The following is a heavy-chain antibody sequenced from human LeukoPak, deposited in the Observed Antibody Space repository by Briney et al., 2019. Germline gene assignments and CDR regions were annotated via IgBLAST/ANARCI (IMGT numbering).Heavy chain of an antibody. Sequence: GGSLRLSCAVSGITLSNYGMSWVRQAPGKGLEWVAGISDGGGRTTYADSVKGRFTMSRDNPKNTLYLQMNSLGAEDTAVYFCAKRGVAIRVILVGFHKEAYYFDSWGQGALVTVSS. CDR3: AKRGVAIRVILVGFHKEAYYFDS. D-gene: IGHD3-22*01. V-gene: IGHV3-23*01. J-gene: IGHJ4*02. CDR1: GITLSNYG. CDR2: ISDGGGRT.